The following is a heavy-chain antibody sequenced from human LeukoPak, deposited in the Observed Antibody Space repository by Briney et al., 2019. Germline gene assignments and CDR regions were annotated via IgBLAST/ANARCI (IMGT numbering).Heavy chain of an antibody. CDR3: ARDTIFGADYFDY. Sequence: PGGSLRLSCAASGFTFSSYGMSWVRQAPGKGLEWVAYIKQDGSEKYYVDSVKGRFTISRDNAKNSLYLQMDSLRAENTAVYYCARDTIFGADYFDYWGQGTLVTVSS. J-gene: IGHJ4*02. CDR2: IKQDGSEK. CDR1: GFTFSSYG. D-gene: IGHD3-3*01. V-gene: IGHV3-7*01.